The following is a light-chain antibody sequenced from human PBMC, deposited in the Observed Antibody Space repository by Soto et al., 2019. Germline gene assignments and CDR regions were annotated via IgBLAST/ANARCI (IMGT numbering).Light chain of an antibody. CDR3: QSYDSSLSGHYV. CDR2: GNI. Sequence: QSVLTQPPSVSGAPGQRVTISCTGSSSNIGAGYDVHWYQQLPGTAPKLLIYGNINRPSGVPDRFSGSKSATSASLAITGLQAEDEADYYCQSYDSSLSGHYVFGTGTKLTVL. CDR1: SSNIGAGYD. J-gene: IGLJ1*01. V-gene: IGLV1-40*01.